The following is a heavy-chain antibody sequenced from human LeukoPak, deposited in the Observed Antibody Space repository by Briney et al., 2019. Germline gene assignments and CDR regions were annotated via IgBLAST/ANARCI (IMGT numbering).Heavy chain of an antibody. CDR1: GFSFSSYG. V-gene: IGHV3-30*02. CDR3: AKGYDSSGYYLDY. Sequence: PGGSLRLPCAASGFSFSSYGMHWVRQAPGKGLEWVAYMRSDGSTKYYADSVKGRFTISRDNSKETLYLQMNSLRPEDTAVYYCAKGYDSSGYYLDYWGQGTLVTVSP. J-gene: IGHJ4*02. D-gene: IGHD3-22*01. CDR2: MRSDGSTK.